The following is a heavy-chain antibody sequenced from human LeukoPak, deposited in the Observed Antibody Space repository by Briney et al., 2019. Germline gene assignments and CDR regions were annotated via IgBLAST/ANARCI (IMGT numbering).Heavy chain of an antibody. CDR2: INPSSGGT. Sequence: ASVKVSCKAFGYTFTDLYKHWVRQAPGQGLEWMGWINPSSGGTKYEQKFQGRVTMTRDTSISTAYMELSRLRSDDTAIYYCASGKPALYYFDYWGQGALVTVSS. CDR1: GYTFTDLY. V-gene: IGHV1-2*02. CDR3: ASGKPALYYFDY. J-gene: IGHJ4*02. D-gene: IGHD1-1*01.